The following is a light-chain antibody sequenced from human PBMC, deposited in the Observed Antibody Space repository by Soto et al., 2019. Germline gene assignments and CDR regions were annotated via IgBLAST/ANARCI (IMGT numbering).Light chain of an antibody. CDR1: QSVSSN. J-gene: IGKJ1*01. CDR3: QQYNNWPPWT. V-gene: IGKV3-15*01. Sequence: EIVMTQSPATLSVSPGERATLSCRASQSVSSNVAWYQQKPGQAPRLLIYGASTRATGIPARFSGSGSGTEFTLTISSLQSEDSAVYYCQQYNNWPPWTFGQGTKVEI. CDR2: GAS.